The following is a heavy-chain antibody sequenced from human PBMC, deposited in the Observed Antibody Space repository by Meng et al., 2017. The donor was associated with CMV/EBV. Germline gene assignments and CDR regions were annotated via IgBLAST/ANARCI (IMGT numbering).Heavy chain of an antibody. Sequence: SVKVSCRASGGTFSSYAISWVRQAPGQGLEWMGGIIPILGIANYAQKFQGRVTITADKSTSTAYMELSSLRSEDTAVYYCARDGGVGAGGYYYYGMDVWGQGTTVTVSS. J-gene: IGHJ6*02. V-gene: IGHV1-69*10. CDR2: IIPILGIA. CDR3: ARDGGVGAGGYYYYGMDV. D-gene: IGHD1-26*01. CDR1: GGTFSSYA.